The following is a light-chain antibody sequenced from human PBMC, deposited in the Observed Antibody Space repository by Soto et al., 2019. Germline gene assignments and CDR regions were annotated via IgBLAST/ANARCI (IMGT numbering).Light chain of an antibody. CDR2: DAS. CDR1: QSVSSY. V-gene: IGKV3-11*01. J-gene: IGKJ2*01. CDR3: QQRSNWPPST. Sequence: EIVLTQSPATLSLSPGERATLSCRASQSVSSYLAWYQQKPRQAPRLLIYDASNRATGIPARFSGSGSGTDFTLTISSLEPEDFAVYYCQQRSNWPPSTFGQGTKLEIK.